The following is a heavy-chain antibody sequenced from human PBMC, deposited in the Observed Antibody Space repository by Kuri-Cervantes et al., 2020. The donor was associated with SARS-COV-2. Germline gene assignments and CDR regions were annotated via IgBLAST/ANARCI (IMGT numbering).Heavy chain of an antibody. CDR3: ARRRENFYLNNWFDP. V-gene: IGHV1-8*03. J-gene: IGHJ5*02. CDR1: GYTFTTYD. D-gene: IGHD2/OR15-2a*01. CDR2: MNPNSGNT. Sequence: ASVKVSCKASGYTFTTYDINWVRQAAGQGLEWMGWMNPNSGNTGYAQKFQGRVTITRNTSISTAYMELSSLRSEDTAMYYCARRRENFYLNNWFDPWGQGTLVTVSS.